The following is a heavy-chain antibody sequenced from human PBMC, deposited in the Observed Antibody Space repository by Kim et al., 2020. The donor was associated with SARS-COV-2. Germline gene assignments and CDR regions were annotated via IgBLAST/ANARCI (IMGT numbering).Heavy chain of an antibody. CDR3: ARPREGGGRQLELDV. V-gene: IGHV5-10-1*01. CDR1: GYNFPDYW. D-gene: IGHD3-16*01. Sequence: GESLKISCKAYGYNFPDYWISWVRQVPGKGLEWMGRIDARDSYTTYSPSFQGHVTFSVDKSINTAFLQWSSLNTSDTAIYYCARPREGGGRQLELDVWG. J-gene: IGHJ3*01. CDR2: IDARDSYT.